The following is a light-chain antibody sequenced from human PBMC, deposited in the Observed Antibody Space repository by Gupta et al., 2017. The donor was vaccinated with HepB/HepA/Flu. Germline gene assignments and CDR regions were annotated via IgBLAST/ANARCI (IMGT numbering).Light chain of an antibody. CDR1: SSNIGAGSD. CDR2: GNN. Sequence: QSVLTQPPSVSGAPGQRVTIPCTGSSSNIGAGSDVHWYQQLPGTAPKLLIFGNNNRPSGVPDRFFGSKSGTSASLAITGLQAEDEADYYCPSYDSSLSVVIFGGGTKLTVV. V-gene: IGLV1-40*01. J-gene: IGLJ2*01. CDR3: PSYDSSLSVVI.